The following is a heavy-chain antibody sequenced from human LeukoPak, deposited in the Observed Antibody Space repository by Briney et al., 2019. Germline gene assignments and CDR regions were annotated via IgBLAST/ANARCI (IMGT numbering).Heavy chain of an antibody. CDR3: ARECRGSGRDFDY. CDR1: GFSFSDFY. Sequence: GGSLRLSCAASGFSFSDFYMYWIRQAPGMGLEWISYIGTRSNPIYYADSVKGRFTISRDDAKNSLYLQMNSLRDEDTAVYFCARECRGSGRDFDYWGQGILVTVSS. D-gene: IGHD1-26*01. V-gene: IGHV3-11*01. J-gene: IGHJ4*02. CDR2: IGTRSNPI.